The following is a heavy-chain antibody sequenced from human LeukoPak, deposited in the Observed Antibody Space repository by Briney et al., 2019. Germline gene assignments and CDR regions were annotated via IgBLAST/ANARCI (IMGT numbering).Heavy chain of an antibody. CDR2: VNPQGSGT. V-gene: IGHV3-74*01. D-gene: IGHD6-19*01. Sequence: GGSLRLSCAASGFTFSSYSVIWVRQAPGKGLVWVSRVNPQGSGTSYTDSVKGRFTISRDNAKDALHLRMDNLRVEDTAVYYCARARWSSTGWFLGYWGQGTLVTVSS. J-gene: IGHJ4*02. CDR3: ARARWSSTGWFLGY. CDR1: GFTFSSYS.